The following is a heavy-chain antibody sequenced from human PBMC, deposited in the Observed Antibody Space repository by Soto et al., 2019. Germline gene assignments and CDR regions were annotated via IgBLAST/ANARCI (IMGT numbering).Heavy chain of an antibody. CDR3: ARCVAAAGSGTWELSHYFDY. J-gene: IGHJ4*02. CDR1: GGSISSYY. CDR2: IYYSGST. V-gene: IGHV4-59*01. D-gene: IGHD6-13*01. Sequence: SETLSLTCTVSGGSISSYYWSWIRQPPGKGLEWIGYIYYSGSTNYNPSLKSRVTISVDTSKNQFSLKLSSVTAADTAVYYCARCVAAAGSGTWELSHYFDYWGQGTLVTVSS.